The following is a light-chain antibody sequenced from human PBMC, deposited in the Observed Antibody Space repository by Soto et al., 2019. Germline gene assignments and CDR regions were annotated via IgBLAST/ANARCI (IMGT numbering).Light chain of an antibody. J-gene: IGKJ5*01. Sequence: DIVMTQSPDSLAVSLGERATINCKSSQSVLYSSNNKDYLAWYQQKPGQPPRLLIYWSSTRESGVPDRFSGSGSGTDFTLTICSLQAEDVAVYYCQQYYRPPITFGQGTRLDIK. V-gene: IGKV4-1*01. CDR3: QQYYRPPIT. CDR1: QSVLYSSNNKDY. CDR2: WSS.